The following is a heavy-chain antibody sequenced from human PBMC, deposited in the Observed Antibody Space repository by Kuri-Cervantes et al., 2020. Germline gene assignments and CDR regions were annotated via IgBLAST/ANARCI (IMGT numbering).Heavy chain of an antibody. J-gene: IGHJ4*02. CDR1: GFTFSSYG. D-gene: IGHD3-10*01. Sequence: GESLKISCAASGFTFSSYGMHWVRQAPGKGLEWVAFIRYDGSNKYYADSVKGRFTISRDNSKNTLYLQMNSLRAEDTAVYYCAKFYPLSWFGESTTDYWGQGTLVTVSS. V-gene: IGHV3-30*02. CDR2: IRYDGSNK. CDR3: AKFYPLSWFGESTTDY.